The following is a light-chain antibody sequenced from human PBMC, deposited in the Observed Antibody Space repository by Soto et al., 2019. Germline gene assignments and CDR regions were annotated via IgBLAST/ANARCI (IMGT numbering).Light chain of an antibody. J-gene: IGLJ1*01. V-gene: IGLV2-8*01. Sequence: QSALTQPPSASGSPGQSVTISCTGTSSDVGAYNYVSWYQQHPDKAPKLIIYEVTKRPSGVPDRFSGSKSGNTASLTVSGLQAEDEADYYCSSYTNSNTRVFGTGTKLTVL. CDR3: SSYTNSNTRV. CDR2: EVT. CDR1: SSDVGAYNY.